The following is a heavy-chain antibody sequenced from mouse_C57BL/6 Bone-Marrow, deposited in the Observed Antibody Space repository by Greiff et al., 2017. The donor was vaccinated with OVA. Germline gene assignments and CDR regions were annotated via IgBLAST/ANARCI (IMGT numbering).Heavy chain of an antibody. V-gene: IGHV1-81*01. CDR2: IYPRSGNT. CDR3: ARGRYSTPLAY. Sequence: VKLVESGAELARPGASVKLSCKASGYTFTSYGISWVKQRTGQGLEWIGEIYPRSGNTYYNEKFKGKATLTADKSSSTAYMELRSLTSEDSAVYVCARGRYSTPLAYWGQGTLVTVSA. D-gene: IGHD2-5*01. J-gene: IGHJ3*01. CDR1: GYTFTSYG.